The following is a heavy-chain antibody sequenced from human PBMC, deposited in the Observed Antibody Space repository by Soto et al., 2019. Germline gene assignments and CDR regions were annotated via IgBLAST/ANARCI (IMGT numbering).Heavy chain of an antibody. V-gene: IGHV1-69*06. CDR2: IIPIFGTA. Sequence: QVQLVQSGAEVKKPGSSVKVSCKASGGTFSSYAISWVRQAPGQGLEWMGGIIPIFGTANYAQKFQGRVTITADKATSTAYMEQSSLRSENTAVYYCARDGPRNYDGMDVWGQGTTVTVSS. CDR3: ARDGPRNYDGMDV. CDR1: GGTFSSYA. J-gene: IGHJ6*02.